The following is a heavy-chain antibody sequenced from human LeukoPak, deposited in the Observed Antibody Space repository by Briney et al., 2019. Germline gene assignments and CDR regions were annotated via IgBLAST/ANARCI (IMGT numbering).Heavy chain of an antibody. J-gene: IGHJ3*02. CDR1: GYTFTDYN. CDR2: INPNSGGI. Sequence: ASVKVSCKASGYTFTDYNLHWVRQAPGQGFEWMGWINPNSGGINYAQNFPGRVTMTRDTSLSTVYMELSRLGSDDTAVYYCARDFFYGSGTYYQGGAFDIWGQGTMVTVSS. V-gene: IGHV1-2*02. CDR3: ARDFFYGSGTYYQGGAFDI. D-gene: IGHD3-10*01.